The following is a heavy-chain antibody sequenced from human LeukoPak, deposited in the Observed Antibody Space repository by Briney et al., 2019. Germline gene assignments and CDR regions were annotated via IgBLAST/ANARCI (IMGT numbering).Heavy chain of an antibody. V-gene: IGHV1-18*01. Sequence: ASVKVSCKASGYTFTKYGISWVRQAPGQGLEWMGWISAHNGNTNYAQKFQVRVTMTTDTSTSTAYMELRSLRSDDTAVYFCARDHRVYYFDSSGYSHFDYWGQGTLVTVSS. CDR3: ARDHRVYYFDSSGYSHFDY. CDR2: ISAHNGNT. J-gene: IGHJ4*02. D-gene: IGHD3-22*01. CDR1: GYTFTKYG.